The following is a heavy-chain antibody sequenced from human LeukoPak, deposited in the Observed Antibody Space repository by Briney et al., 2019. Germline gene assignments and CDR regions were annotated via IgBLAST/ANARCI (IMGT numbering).Heavy chain of an antibody. D-gene: IGHD2-2*01. J-gene: IGHJ4*02. CDR3: XRXXGXCSXTSCYADKVDY. Sequence: SETLSLTCTVSGGSISSSSYYWGWIRQPPGKGLEWIGSIYYSGSTYYNPSLKSRVTISVDTSKNQFSLKLSSVTAADTAVYYXXRXXGXCSXTSCYADKVDYWGQGTLVTVSS. CDR2: IYYSGST. CDR1: GGSISSSSYY. V-gene: IGHV4-39*01.